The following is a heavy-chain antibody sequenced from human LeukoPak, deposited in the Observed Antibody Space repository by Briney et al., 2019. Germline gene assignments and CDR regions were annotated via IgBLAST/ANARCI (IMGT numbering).Heavy chain of an antibody. J-gene: IGHJ6*01. CDR3: AIVRNAFTYYYYYVMDV. Sequence: ASVKVSFKAAGYTFTGYYLPWVRQAPGQGLEWVGRINPNSGGQNYAQKFRGRVTMTRDTPISTPYMELSRLKSDDTAVYYCAIVRNAFTYYYYYVMDVWRQETTDTVPS. CDR1: GYTFTGYY. D-gene: IGHD2/OR15-2a*01. CDR2: INPNSGGQ. V-gene: IGHV1-2*06.